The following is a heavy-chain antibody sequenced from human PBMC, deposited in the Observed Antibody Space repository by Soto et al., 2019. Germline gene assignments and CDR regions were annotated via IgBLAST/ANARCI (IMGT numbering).Heavy chain of an antibody. Sequence: LSLTCTVSGGSISSYYWSWIRQPPGKGLEWIGYIYYSGSTNYNPSLKSRVTISVDTSKNQFSLKLSSVTAADTAVYYCARQNYGDYVASQYDYWGQGTLVTVSS. CDR2: IYYSGST. V-gene: IGHV4-59*08. D-gene: IGHD4-17*01. CDR3: ARQNYGDYVASQYDY. CDR1: GGSISSYY. J-gene: IGHJ4*02.